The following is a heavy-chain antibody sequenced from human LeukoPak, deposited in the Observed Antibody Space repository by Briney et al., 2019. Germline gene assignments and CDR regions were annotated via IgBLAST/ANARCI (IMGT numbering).Heavy chain of an antibody. D-gene: IGHD6-13*01. J-gene: IGHJ4*02. V-gene: IGHV4-39*01. Sequence: PSETLSLTCTVSGGSISSSSYYWGWIRQPPGKGLEWIGSIYYSGSTYYNPSLKSRVTISVDTSKNQFSLKLSSVTAADTAVYYCARHYFDAQYALPYSSSWTHFDYWGQGTLVTVSS. CDR3: ARHYFDAQYALPYSSSWTHFDY. CDR1: GGSISSSSYY. CDR2: IYYSGST.